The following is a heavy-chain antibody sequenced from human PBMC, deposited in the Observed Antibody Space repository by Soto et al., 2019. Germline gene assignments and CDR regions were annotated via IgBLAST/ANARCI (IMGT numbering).Heavy chain of an antibody. CDR3: AAGTLGAVWTPLDV. V-gene: IGHV4-59*03. CDR1: GGSFSENY. D-gene: IGHD3-16*01. CDR2: IYYSGST. Sequence: SETLSLTCDVSGGSFSENYWTWIRQYPGKGLEWIGYIYYSGSTNYYPSLKSRATISVDASRSQFSLKLTSVTAADTALYYCAAGTLGAVWTPLDVWGQGTRVTVSS. J-gene: IGHJ4*02.